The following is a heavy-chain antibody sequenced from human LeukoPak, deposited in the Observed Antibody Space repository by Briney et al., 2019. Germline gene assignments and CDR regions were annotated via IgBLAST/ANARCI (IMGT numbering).Heavy chain of an antibody. V-gene: IGHV1-2*02. CDR1: GYSFTGNY. CDR3: ARGYYDSSDFEYLQH. J-gene: IGHJ1*01. D-gene: IGHD3-22*01. CDR2: INPNSGDT. Sequence: ASVKVSCKASGYSFTGNYMHWVRQAPGQGLEWMGWINPNSGDTNFAQKFQGRVTMTRDTSISTVYMELSGLGSDDTAVFYCARGYYDSSDFEYLQHWGQGTLVTVSS.